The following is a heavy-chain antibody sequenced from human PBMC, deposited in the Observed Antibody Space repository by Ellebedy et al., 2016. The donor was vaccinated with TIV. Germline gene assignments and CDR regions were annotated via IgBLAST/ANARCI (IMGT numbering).Heavy chain of an antibody. CDR2: IYPGDSDT. V-gene: IGHV5-51*01. J-gene: IGHJ4*02. Sequence: PGGSLRLSCKGSGYSFTSYWIGWVRQMPGKGLEWMGIIYPGDSDTRYSPSFQGQVTISADKSISTAYLQWSSLKASDTAMYYCARQGSGRYSSGCLDYWGQGTLVTVSS. CDR1: GYSFTSYW. CDR3: ARQGSGRYSSGCLDY. D-gene: IGHD6-19*01.